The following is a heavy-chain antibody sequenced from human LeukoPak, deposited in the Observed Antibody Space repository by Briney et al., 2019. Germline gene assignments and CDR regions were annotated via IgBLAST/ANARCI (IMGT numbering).Heavy chain of an antibody. CDR2: ISGSGGST. CDR1: GFTFSSYA. Sequence: GGSLRLSCAASGFTFSSYAMSWVRQAPGKGLEWVSAISGSGGSTYYADSMKGRFTISRDNSKNTLYLQMNSLRAEDTAVYYCAKDLRGGGDLTFDYWGQGTLVTVSS. V-gene: IGHV3-23*01. CDR3: AKDLRGGGDLTFDY. D-gene: IGHD2-21*02. J-gene: IGHJ4*02.